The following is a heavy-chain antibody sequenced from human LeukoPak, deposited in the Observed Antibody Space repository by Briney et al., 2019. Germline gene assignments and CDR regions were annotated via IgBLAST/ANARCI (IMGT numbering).Heavy chain of an antibody. V-gene: IGHV3-53*01. CDR3: ARVLAAAGTFGGYYFDY. Sequence: GGSLRLSCAASGFTVSSNYMSWVRQAPGKGLEWVSVIYSGGSTYYADSVKGRFTISRDNSKNTLYLQMTSLRAEDTAVYYCARVLAAAGTFGGYYFDYWGQGTLVTVSS. CDR2: IYSGGST. CDR1: GFTVSSNY. D-gene: IGHD6-13*01. J-gene: IGHJ4*02.